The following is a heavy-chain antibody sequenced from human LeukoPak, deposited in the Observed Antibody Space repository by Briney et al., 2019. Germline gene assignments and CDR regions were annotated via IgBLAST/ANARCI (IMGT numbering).Heavy chain of an antibody. CDR1: GFTVSNNY. Sequence: GGSLRLSCTASGFTVSNNYMSWVRQAPGKGLEWVSISYSDTNTNYADSAKGRFTISRDTSQNTLSLQMNSLRAEDTAVYYCVRKNRDFNPAFDIWGQGTVVTVSS. CDR2: SYSDTNT. CDR3: VRKNRDFNPAFDI. J-gene: IGHJ3*02. V-gene: IGHV3-53*01. D-gene: IGHD1-14*01.